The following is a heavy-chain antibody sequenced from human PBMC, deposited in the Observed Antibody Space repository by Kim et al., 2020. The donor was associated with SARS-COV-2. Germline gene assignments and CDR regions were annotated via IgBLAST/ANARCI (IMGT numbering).Heavy chain of an antibody. V-gene: IGHV4-39*01. CDR3: ARRVVRGAADY. CDR2: T. Sequence: TYSHPSLKSRVTISVDTSKNQFSLKLSSVTAADTAVYYCARRVVRGAADYWGQGTLVTVSS. J-gene: IGHJ4*02. D-gene: IGHD3-10*01.